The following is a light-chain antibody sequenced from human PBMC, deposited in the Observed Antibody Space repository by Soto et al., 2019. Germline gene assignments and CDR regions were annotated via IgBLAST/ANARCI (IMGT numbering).Light chain of an antibody. J-gene: IGKJ1*01. CDR2: AAS. CDR3: QELNSYP. V-gene: IGKV1-9*01. CDR1: QGISSY. Sequence: DIQLTQSPSFLSSSLGDRVTITCRASQGISSYLSWYQQKPGKAPKLLIYAASALQSGVPSRCSGSGSGTEFTLTISGLQPEDFATYYFQELNSYPFGQGTKVDI.